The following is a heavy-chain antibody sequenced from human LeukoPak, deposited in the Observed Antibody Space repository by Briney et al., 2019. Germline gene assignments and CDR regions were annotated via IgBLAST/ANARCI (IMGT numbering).Heavy chain of an antibody. Sequence: ASVKVSCKASGYTFTSYYLHWVRQAPGQGLEWMGIINPSGGSTSYAQKFQGRVTMTRDTSTSTVYMELSSLRSEDTAVYYCARTDSSGYSDDYWGQRTLVTVSS. CDR1: GYTFTSYY. J-gene: IGHJ4*02. D-gene: IGHD3-22*01. CDR2: INPSGGST. V-gene: IGHV1-46*01. CDR3: ARTDSSGYSDDY.